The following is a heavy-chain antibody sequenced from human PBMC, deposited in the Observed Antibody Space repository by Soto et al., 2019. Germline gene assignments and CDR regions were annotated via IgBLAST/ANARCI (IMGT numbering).Heavy chain of an antibody. J-gene: IGHJ4*02. D-gene: IGHD6-25*01. CDR1: GFTFSSYC. Sequence: EVQLAESGGGLVQPGGSLRLSCAASGFTFSSYCIHWVRQAPGKGLVWVSRISEDGSITNYADSVKGRFTISRDNTKNTAYLQMNSLRVEDTAVYYCVRDLRGSDYWGQGTLVTVSS. CDR2: ISEDGSIT. V-gene: IGHV3-74*01. CDR3: VRDLRGSDY.